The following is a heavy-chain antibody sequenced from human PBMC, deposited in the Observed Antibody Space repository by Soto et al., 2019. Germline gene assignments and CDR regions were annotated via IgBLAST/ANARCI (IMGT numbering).Heavy chain of an antibody. CDR1: GDSFNDYY. J-gene: IGHJ6*03. V-gene: IGHV1-2*04. Sequence: QVQLVQSGAEVRKPGASVTVSCRSSGDSFNDYYIHWVRQAPGQGLGWMGWINPNSGVTKYAQKFQGWVSMTRDKSIRTVYMQLSRLRSDDTAVYYCARESGGATATLDYYYFYMDVWGTGTTVTVSS. CDR2: INPNSGVT. D-gene: IGHD5-12*01. CDR3: ARESGGATATLDYYYFYMDV.